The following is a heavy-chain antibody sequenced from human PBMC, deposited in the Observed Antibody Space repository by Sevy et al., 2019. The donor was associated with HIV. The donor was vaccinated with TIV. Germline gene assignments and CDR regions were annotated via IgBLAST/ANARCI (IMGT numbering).Heavy chain of an antibody. CDR3: AKESLDVYY. Sequence: GGSLRLSCAASGLSFNTYVMSWVRQAPGKGLQWVSTISPNGGRTYYADSVKGRFTISRDNSRNTVFLQVNSLRAEDTAVYYCAKESLDVYYWGQGTLVTVSS. J-gene: IGHJ4*02. V-gene: IGHV3-23*01. CDR2: ISPNGGRT. CDR1: GLSFNTYV.